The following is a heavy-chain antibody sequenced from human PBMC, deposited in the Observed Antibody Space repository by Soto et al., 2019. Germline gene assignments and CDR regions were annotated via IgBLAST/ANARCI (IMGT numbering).Heavy chain of an antibody. D-gene: IGHD3-10*01. Sequence: EVQLVESGGGLVQPGRSLRLSCAASGFTFDDYAMNWVRQAPGKGLEWVSGISWNSGNIGYADSVKGRFTISRDNAKNTLYLQMNSLRAEDTALYYCAKDTAEESYFQHWGQGTLVTVSS. CDR1: GFTFDDYA. CDR2: ISWNSGNI. J-gene: IGHJ1*01. V-gene: IGHV3-9*01. CDR3: AKDTAEESYFQH.